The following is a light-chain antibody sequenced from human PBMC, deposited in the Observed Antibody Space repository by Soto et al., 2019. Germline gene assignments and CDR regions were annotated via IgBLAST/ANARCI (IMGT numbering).Light chain of an antibody. CDR2: DTS. V-gene: IGKV3-11*01. CDR1: RSGRSY. J-gene: IGKJ1*01. Sequence: IVLTQSPATLSLSPGERATLSCRASRSGRSYLAWYQQKPGQAPRLLISDTSKRATGIPARFSGAGSGTDFTLTITNLEPEDSAVYYGQHRNNWPREWTFGQGTKVEIK. CDR3: QHRNNWPREWT.